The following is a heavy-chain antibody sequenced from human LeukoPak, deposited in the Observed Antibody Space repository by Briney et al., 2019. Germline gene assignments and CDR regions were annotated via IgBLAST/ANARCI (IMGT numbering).Heavy chain of an antibody. CDR1: GFTFSSYS. J-gene: IGHJ3*02. D-gene: IGHD5-24*01. CDR2: TSSSSSYI. CDR3: ARDRSMADAFDI. V-gene: IGHV3-21*01. Sequence: GSLRLSCAASGFTFSSYSMNWVRQAPGKGLEWVSSTSSSSSYIYYADSVKGRFTIYRDNAKNSLYLQMNSLRAEDTAVYYCARDRSMADAFDIWGQGTMVTVSS.